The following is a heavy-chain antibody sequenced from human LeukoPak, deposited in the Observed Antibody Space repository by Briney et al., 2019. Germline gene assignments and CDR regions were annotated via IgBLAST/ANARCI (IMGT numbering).Heavy chain of an antibody. CDR2: ISSSSSYI. Sequence: PGGSLRLSCAASGFTFSSYSMNWVRQAPGKGLEWVSSISSSSSYIYYADSVKVRFTISRDNAKNSLYLQMNSLRAEDTAVYYCAGVNPFYYDILTGYPYYFDYWGQGTLVTVSS. V-gene: IGHV3-21*01. CDR1: GFTFSSYS. D-gene: IGHD3-9*01. J-gene: IGHJ4*02. CDR3: AGVNPFYYDILTGYPYYFDY.